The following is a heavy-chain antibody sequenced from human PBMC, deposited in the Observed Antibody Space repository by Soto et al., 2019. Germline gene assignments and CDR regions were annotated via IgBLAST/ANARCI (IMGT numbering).Heavy chain of an antibody. Sequence: LSLTCIVSGASIITDNYFWVWIRQSPRRGLELIGSISYSGRTYDNPSLQSRVTISIDASKNQFSLKLTSVTTADTAVYYCARRRASDYGGNHHPYYFDRWGQGALVTVS. D-gene: IGHD4-17*01. CDR1: GASIITDNYF. V-gene: IGHV4-39*01. CDR2: ISYSGRT. CDR3: ARRRASDYGGNHHPYYFDR. J-gene: IGHJ4*02.